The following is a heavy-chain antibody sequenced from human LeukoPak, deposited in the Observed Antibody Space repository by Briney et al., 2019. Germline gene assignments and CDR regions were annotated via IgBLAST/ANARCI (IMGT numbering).Heavy chain of an antibody. D-gene: IGHD1-1*01. V-gene: IGHV3-30*02. CDR2: IRYDGSNK. CDR1: GFTFSSYG. CDR3: AREAIGTTKSDDAFDI. Sequence: GGSLRLSCAASGFTFSSYGMHWVRQAPGKGLEWVAFIRYDGSNKYYADSVKGRFAITRDNSKNTLFLQMNSPRGEDTAVYYCAREAIGTTKSDDAFDIWGRGTMVTVSS. J-gene: IGHJ3*02.